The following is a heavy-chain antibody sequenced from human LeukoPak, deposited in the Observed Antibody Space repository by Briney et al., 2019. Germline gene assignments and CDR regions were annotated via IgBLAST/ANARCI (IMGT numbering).Heavy chain of an antibody. CDR3: TNTVVVVASTGFDY. J-gene: IGHJ4*02. CDR2: IKSKTDGGTT. CDR1: GFTFSNAW. Sequence: GGSLRLSCAASGFTFSNAWMSWVRQAPGKGLEWVGRIKSKTDGGTTDYAAPVKGRFTISRDDSKNTLYLQMNSLETEDTAVYYCTNTVVVVASTGFDYWGQGTLVTVSS. V-gene: IGHV3-15*01. D-gene: IGHD2-15*01.